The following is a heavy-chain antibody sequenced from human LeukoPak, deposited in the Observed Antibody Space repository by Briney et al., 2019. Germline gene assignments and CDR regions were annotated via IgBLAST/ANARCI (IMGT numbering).Heavy chain of an antibody. CDR2: IYYSGST. CDR3: AGYSSGSF. J-gene: IGHJ1*01. V-gene: IGHV4-39*01. D-gene: IGHD3-22*01. CDR1: GGSFSSSSYY. Sequence: SETLSFTCTVSGGSFSSSSYYWGWLRQPPGMGLEWIGSIYYSGSTYYNPSLKSRVTISVDTSKIQFSLKLSSVTAADTAVYYCAGYSSGSFWGQGTLVTVSS.